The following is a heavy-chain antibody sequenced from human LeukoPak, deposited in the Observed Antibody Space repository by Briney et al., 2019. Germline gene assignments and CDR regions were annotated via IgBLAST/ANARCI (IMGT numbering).Heavy chain of an antibody. CDR3: AIPSWISVFGDAFDI. CDR1: GGSISSYY. D-gene: IGHD2-8*01. Sequence: SETLSLTCTVSGGSISSYYWSWIRQPPGKGLEWIGSIYYSGSTYYNPSLKGRVTISVDTSKNQFSPKLSSVTAADTAVYYCAIPSWISVFGDAFDIWGQGTMVTVSS. V-gene: IGHV4-59*05. CDR2: IYYSGST. J-gene: IGHJ3*02.